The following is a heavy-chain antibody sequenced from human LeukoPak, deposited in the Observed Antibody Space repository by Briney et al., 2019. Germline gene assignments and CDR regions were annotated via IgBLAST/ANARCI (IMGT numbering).Heavy chain of an antibody. CDR1: GFTFSSYS. CDR3: AKMETGGYSYGPNPYFDY. Sequence: GGSLRLSCAASGFTFSSYSMNWVRQAPGKGLEWVSSISSSSSYIYYADSVKGRFTISRDNAKNSLYLQMNSLRAEDTAVYYCAKMETGGYSYGPNPYFDYWGQGTLVTVSS. D-gene: IGHD5-18*01. J-gene: IGHJ4*02. CDR2: ISSSSSYI. V-gene: IGHV3-21*01.